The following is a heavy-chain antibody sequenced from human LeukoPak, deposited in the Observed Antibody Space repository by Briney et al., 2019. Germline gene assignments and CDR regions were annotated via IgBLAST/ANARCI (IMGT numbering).Heavy chain of an antibody. CDR3: AKDWPSSGIYYGQFDF. Sequence: AGSLRLSCAASGFTFSSYAMSWVRQAPGKGLEWVSAMSGGDGSTYYADSVKGRFTISRDNSKKALYLQMNGLRAEDTAVYYCAKDWPSSGIYYGQFDFWGQGTLVTVSS. V-gene: IGHV3-23*01. CDR1: GFTFSSYA. J-gene: IGHJ4*02. D-gene: IGHD1-26*01. CDR2: MSGGDGST.